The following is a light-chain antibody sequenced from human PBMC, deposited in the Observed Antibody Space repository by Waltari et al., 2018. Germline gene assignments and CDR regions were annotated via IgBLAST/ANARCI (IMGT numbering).Light chain of an antibody. J-gene: IGKJ4*01. Sequence: QSPATLSLSPGERATLSCRASQSVSSSLAWYQQKPGQAPRLLIYGASSRATGIPDRFSGSGSGTEFTLTISSLEPEDVAVYYCQQNSNWPLTFGGGTKVEIK. V-gene: IGKV3D-15*01. CDR1: QSVSSS. CDR2: GAS. CDR3: QQNSNWPLT.